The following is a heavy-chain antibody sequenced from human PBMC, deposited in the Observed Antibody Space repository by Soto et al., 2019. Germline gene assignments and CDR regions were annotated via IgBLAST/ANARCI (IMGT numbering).Heavy chain of an antibody. CDR2: MSFDGSIK. Sequence: PGGALRLSCAASGFIFSSYGRNWVRQAPGKGLEWVAVMSFDGSIKYYADSVKGRFTISRDNSKNTLYLQMNSLRAEDTAVYYCATIAVPPAFDIWGQGTIVTV. J-gene: IGHJ3*02. V-gene: IGHV3-30*03. CDR1: GFIFSSYG. D-gene: IGHD6-19*01. CDR3: ATIAVPPAFDI.